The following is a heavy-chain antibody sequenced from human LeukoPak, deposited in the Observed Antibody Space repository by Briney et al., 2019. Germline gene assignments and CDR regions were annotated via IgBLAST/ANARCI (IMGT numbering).Heavy chain of an antibody. CDR2: IIPIFGTA. D-gene: IGHD5-18*01. CDR1: GGTFSSYA. V-gene: IGHV1-69*05. CDR3: ARGLVGYSYGYYDY. Sequence: SVKVSCKASGGTFSSYAISWVRQAPGQGLEWMGRIIPIFGTANYAQKLQGRVTITTDESTSTAYMELSSLRSEDTAVYYCARGLVGYSYGYYDYWGQGTLVTVSS. J-gene: IGHJ4*02.